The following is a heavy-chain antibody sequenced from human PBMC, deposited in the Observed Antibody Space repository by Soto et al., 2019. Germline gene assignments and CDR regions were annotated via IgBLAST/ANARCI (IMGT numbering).Heavy chain of an antibody. CDR3: ARDLGYDDYSHNLFDP. V-gene: IGHV4-59*01. CDR1: GVSIGGFY. J-gene: IGHJ5*01. D-gene: IGHD4-17*01. CDR2: IYYTGTT. Sequence: SETLSLTCTVSGVSIGGFYWSWIRQPPGRGLEWIGYIYYTGTTNYSPSLDSRATISVDTAKNQFSLQLTSVTAADTAVYYCARDLGYDDYSHNLFDPWSPGTLVTGSA.